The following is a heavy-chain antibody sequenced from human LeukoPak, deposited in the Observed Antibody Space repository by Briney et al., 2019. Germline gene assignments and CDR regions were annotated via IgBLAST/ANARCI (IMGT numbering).Heavy chain of an antibody. J-gene: IGHJ4*02. Sequence: SETLSLTCTVSGGSISTSRHYWSWIRQPPGKGLEWIGYIYYSGSTNYNPSLKSRVTISVDTSKNQFSLKLSSVTAADTAVYYCARANSGYDSIGFDYWGQGTLVTVSS. CDR3: ARANSGYDSIGFDY. CDR2: IYYSGST. D-gene: IGHD5-12*01. CDR1: GGSISTSRHY. V-gene: IGHV4-61*01.